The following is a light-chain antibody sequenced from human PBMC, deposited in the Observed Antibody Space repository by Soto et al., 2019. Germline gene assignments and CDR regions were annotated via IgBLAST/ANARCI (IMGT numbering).Light chain of an antibody. CDR3: QQYGSSPGT. V-gene: IGKV3-20*01. J-gene: IGKJ1*01. Sequence: EIVLTQSPGTLSLSPGERATLSCRASQSVSSIYLAWYQQKPGQAPRLLICGASSRATGIPDRFSGSGSGTDFTLTISRLEPEDFAVYYCQQYGSSPGTFGQGTKVEIK. CDR1: QSVSSIY. CDR2: GAS.